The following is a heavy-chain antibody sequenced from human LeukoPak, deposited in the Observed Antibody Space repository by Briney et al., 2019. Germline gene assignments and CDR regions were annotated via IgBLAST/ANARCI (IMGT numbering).Heavy chain of an antibody. Sequence: GESLKISCEGSGYSFTSYWISWVRQMPGKGLEWMGRIDPSDSYTNYSPSFQGHVTISADKSISTAYLQWSSLKASDAAMYYCARRDFHLSSWNDERNAFDIWGQGTMVTVSS. CDR2: IDPSDSYT. V-gene: IGHV5-10-1*01. CDR1: GYSFTSYW. CDR3: ARRDFHLSSWNDERNAFDI. J-gene: IGHJ3*02. D-gene: IGHD1-1*01.